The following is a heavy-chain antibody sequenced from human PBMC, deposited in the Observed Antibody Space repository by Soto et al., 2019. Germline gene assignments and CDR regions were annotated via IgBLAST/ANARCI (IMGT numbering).Heavy chain of an antibody. V-gene: IGHV3-23*01. D-gene: IGHD2-8*01. J-gene: IGHJ4*02. CDR3: AKGIEDIVLMVYAALRSGRSWSLFDY. CDR1: GFTFSSYA. Sequence: GGSLRLSCAASGFTFSSYAMSWVRQAPGKGLEWASAISGSGGSTYYADSVKGRFTISRDNSKNTLYLQMNSLRAEDTAVYYCAKGIEDIVLMVYAALRSGRSWSLFDYWGQGTLVTVSS. CDR2: ISGSGGST.